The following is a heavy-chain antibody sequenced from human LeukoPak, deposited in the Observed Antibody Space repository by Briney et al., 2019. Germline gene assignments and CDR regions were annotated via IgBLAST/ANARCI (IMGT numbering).Heavy chain of an antibody. Sequence: SETLSLTCAVYGGSFSGYYWSWIRQPPGKGLEWIGEINHSGSTNYNPSLKSRVTISVDTSKNQFSLKLSSVTAADTAVYYCARRGVSSTSPFYYWGQGTLVTVSS. J-gene: IGHJ4*02. CDR2: INHSGST. CDR1: GGSFSGYY. D-gene: IGHD2-2*01. CDR3: ARRGVSSTSPFYY. V-gene: IGHV4-34*01.